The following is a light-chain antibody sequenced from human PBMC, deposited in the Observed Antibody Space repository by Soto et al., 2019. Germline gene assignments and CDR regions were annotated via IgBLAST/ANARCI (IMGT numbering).Light chain of an antibody. CDR1: QGISSA. V-gene: IGKV1-13*02. CDR2: DAS. Sequence: AIQLTQSPSSLSASVGDRFTITCRASQGISSALAWYQQKPGKAPKLLIYDASSLESGVPSRFSGSGSGTDFTLTISSRQPEDFATYYCQQFNSYPLTFGGGTKVEIK. J-gene: IGKJ4*01. CDR3: QQFNSYPLT.